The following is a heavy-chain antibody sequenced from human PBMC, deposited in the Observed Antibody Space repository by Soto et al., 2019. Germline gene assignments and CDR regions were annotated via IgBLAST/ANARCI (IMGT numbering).Heavy chain of an antibody. CDR2: IYYSGST. Sequence: SETLSLTCTVSGGSVSSGSYFWSWIRQPPGKGLEWIGCIYYSGSTNYNPSLKNRVTISADTSKNRFSLRLRSATAADTAVYYCARDLQLGLFYYWGQGTPVTVSS. V-gene: IGHV4-61*01. J-gene: IGHJ4*02. CDR1: GGSVSSGSYF. CDR3: ARDLQLGLFYY. D-gene: IGHD4-4*01.